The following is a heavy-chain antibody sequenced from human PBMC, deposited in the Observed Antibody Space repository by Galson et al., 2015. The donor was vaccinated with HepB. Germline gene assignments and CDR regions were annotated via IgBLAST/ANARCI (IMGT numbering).Heavy chain of an antibody. CDR1: GFTFSSYS. J-gene: IGHJ6*02. Sequence: SLRLSCAASGFTFSSYSMNWVRQAPGKGLEWVSSISSSSSYIYYADSVKGRFTISRDNAKNSLYLQMNSLRAGDTAVYYCARDLVPAAIGRAMRSHTYGMDVWGQGTTVTVSS. CDR2: ISSSSSYI. CDR3: ARDLVPAAIGRAMRSHTYGMDV. D-gene: IGHD2-2*01. V-gene: IGHV3-21*01.